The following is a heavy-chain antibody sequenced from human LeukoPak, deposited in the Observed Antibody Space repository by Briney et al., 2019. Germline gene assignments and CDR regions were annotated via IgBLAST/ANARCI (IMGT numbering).Heavy chain of an antibody. V-gene: IGHV1-69*04. D-gene: IGHD6-19*01. CDR3: ATEYSSGWSYFDY. J-gene: IGHJ4*02. CDR2: LIPLLGIT. CDR1: GGTFSNNA. Sequence: SVKVSCKSSGGTFSNNAITWVRQAPGQGLEWMGRLIPLLGITNYARKFQGRVTITADKSTSTAYMELSSLGSEDTAVYYCATEYSSGWSYFDYWGQGTLVTVSS.